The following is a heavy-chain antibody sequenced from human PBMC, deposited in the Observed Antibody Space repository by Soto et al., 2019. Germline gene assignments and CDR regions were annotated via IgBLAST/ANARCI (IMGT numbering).Heavy chain of an antibody. D-gene: IGHD3-3*01. V-gene: IGHV4-34*01. CDR3: ARGPRGRITIFGVALDYYYYGMDV. CDR1: GGSFSGYY. CDR2: INHSGST. Sequence: SETLSLTCAVYGGSFSGYYWSWIRQPPGKGLEWIGEINHSGSTNYNPSLKSRVTISVDTSKNQFSLKLSSVTAADTAVHYCARGPRGRITIFGVALDYYYYGMDVWGQGTTVTVSS. J-gene: IGHJ6*02.